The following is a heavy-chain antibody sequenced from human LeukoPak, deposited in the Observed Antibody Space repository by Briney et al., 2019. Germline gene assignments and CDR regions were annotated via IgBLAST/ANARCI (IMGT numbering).Heavy chain of an antibody. J-gene: IGHJ2*01. V-gene: IGHV4-4*02. Sequence: SETLSLTCAVSGGSISISNSNWWSWVRQPPGKGLEWIGEIYHSGSTNYNPSLKSRVTISVDKSKSQFSLKLSSVTAADTAVYYCARDLHGGNSFTSDWYFDLWGRGTLVTVSS. D-gene: IGHD4-23*01. CDR3: ARDLHGGNSFTSDWYFDL. CDR2: IYHSGST. CDR1: GGSISISNSNW.